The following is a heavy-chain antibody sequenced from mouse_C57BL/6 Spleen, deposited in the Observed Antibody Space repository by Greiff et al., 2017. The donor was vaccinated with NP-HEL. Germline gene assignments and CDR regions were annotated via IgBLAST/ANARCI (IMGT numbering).Heavy chain of an antibody. CDR1: GFSFNTYA. D-gene: IGHD1-1*01. V-gene: IGHV10-1*01. J-gene: IGHJ3*01. Sequence: EVMLVESGGGLVQPKGSLKLSCAASGFSFNTYAMNWVRQAPGKGLEWVARIRSKSNNYAAYYADSVKDRFTISRDDSESMLYLQMNNLKTEDTAIDYCGSSSESFAYWGQGTLVTVSA. CDR2: IRSKSNNYAA. CDR3: GSSSESFAY.